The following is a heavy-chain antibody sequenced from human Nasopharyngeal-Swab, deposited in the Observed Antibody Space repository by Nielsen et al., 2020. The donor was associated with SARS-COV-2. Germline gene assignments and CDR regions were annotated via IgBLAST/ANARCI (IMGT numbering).Heavy chain of an antibody. V-gene: IGHV5-51*01. CDR2: IYPGDSDT. J-gene: IGHJ4*02. D-gene: IGHD6-19*01. Sequence: VRQMPGKGMEWVGIIYPGDSDTRYSPSFQGQVTISADKSISTAYLQWSSLKASDSSMYYCASPPDSSGWYGLDYWGQGTLVTVSS. CDR3: ASPPDSSGWYGLDY.